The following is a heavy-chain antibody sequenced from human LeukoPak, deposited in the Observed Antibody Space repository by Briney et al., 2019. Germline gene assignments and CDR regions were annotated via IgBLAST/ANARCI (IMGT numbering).Heavy chain of an antibody. Sequence: GGSLRLSCAASGFTFSGSAIHWVRQAPGKGLEWASYISSSGSTIYYADSVKGRFTISRDNAKNSLYLQMNSLRAEDTAVYYCAELGITMIGGVWGKGTTVTISS. J-gene: IGHJ6*04. D-gene: IGHD3-10*02. V-gene: IGHV3-48*03. CDR1: GFTFSGSA. CDR3: AELGITMIGGV. CDR2: ISSSGSTI.